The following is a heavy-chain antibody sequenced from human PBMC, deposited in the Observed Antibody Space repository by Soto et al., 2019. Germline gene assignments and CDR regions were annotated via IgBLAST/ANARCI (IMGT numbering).Heavy chain of an antibody. Sequence: EVQLLESGGGLVQPGGSLRLSCAASGFTFSSCAMTWVRQAPGKGLEWVSGISGSGISTYNADSVKGRFTISRDNSKNTLYLQMNSLRAEDTAVYYCARTKLTTLKNAVDYWGQGTLVTVSS. V-gene: IGHV3-23*01. CDR3: ARTKLTTLKNAVDY. CDR2: ISGSGIST. CDR1: GFTFSSCA. D-gene: IGHD4-17*01. J-gene: IGHJ4*02.